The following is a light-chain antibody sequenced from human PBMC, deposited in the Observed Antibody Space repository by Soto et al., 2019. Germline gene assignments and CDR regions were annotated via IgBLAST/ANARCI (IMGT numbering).Light chain of an antibody. Sequence: QSVLTQPASVSGSPGQSITISCTGTTSDVGASIYVSWYQQHPGKDPKLMIYEVSNRPSGVSNRFSGSKSGNTASLTISGLQAEDEAYYYCRSYTNTNTLFVLGSGTKVTVL. CDR1: TSDVGASIY. CDR2: EVS. J-gene: IGLJ1*01. CDR3: RSYTNTNTLFV. V-gene: IGLV2-14*01.